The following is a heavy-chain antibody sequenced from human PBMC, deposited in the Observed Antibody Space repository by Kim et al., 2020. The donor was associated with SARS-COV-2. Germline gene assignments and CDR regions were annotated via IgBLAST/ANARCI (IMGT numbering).Heavy chain of an antibody. Sequence: GGSINYADSVNGRFTISRDNAKKSLSLQMNSLTPEDTAVYYCVREPASWGQGTLVTVSS. CDR2: GGSI. V-gene: IGHV3-11*01. J-gene: IGHJ5*02. CDR3: VREPAS.